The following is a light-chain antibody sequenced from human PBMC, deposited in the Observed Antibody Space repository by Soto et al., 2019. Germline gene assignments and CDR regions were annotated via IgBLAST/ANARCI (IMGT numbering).Light chain of an antibody. CDR2: GAS. J-gene: IGKJ4*01. V-gene: IGKV3-15*01. CDR3: QQYNNWPPPLT. Sequence: EIVMTQSPATLSVSPGERATLSCRASQSVSSNLAWYQQKPGQAPRLLIYGASTRATGIPARFSGSGSGTEFTLTISSLQSEDCAVYYCQQYNNWPPPLTFGGGTKVEIK. CDR1: QSVSSN.